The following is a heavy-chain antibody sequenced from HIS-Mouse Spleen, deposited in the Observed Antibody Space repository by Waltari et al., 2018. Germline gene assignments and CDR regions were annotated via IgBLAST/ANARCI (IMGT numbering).Heavy chain of an antibody. Sequence: QVQLLESGGGVVQPGRSRRLSCAASAFTCSSDGMYWVRQAPGKGMEWVAVISYDGSNKYYADSVKGRFTISRDNSKNTLYLQMNSLRAEDTAVYYCAKDKHHAFDYWGQGTLVTVSS. V-gene: IGHV3-30*18. J-gene: IGHJ4*02. CDR1: AFTCSSDG. CDR2: ISYDGSNK. CDR3: AKDKHHAFDY.